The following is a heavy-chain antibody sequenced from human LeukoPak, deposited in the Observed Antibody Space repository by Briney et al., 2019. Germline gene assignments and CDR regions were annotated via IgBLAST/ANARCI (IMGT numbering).Heavy chain of an antibody. Sequence: SETLSLTCAVYGGSFSGYYWSWIRQPPGKGLEWIGEINHSGSTNYNPSLKSRVTISVDTSKNRFSLKLSSVTAADPAVYYCARGMYYDFWSGYSSGNWFAPWGQGTLVTVSS. CDR3: ARGMYYDFWSGYSSGNWFAP. V-gene: IGHV4-34*01. D-gene: IGHD3-3*01. CDR1: GGSFSGYY. CDR2: INHSGST. J-gene: IGHJ5*02.